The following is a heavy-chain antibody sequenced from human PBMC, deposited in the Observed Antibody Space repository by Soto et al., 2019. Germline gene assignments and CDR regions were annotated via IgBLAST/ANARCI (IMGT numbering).Heavy chain of an antibody. CDR1: GFSLSTNGVG. D-gene: IGHD5-18*01. J-gene: IGHJ4*02. CDR3: AHGGVDTVSATEY. Sequence: QITLKESGPTLLKPTQTLTLTCTFSGFSLSTNGVGVGWIRQPPGKALEWLALIYWDDDNRYSPSLRSRLTIAKDTSKSQVVLTMTHMGPVDTATYYCAHGGVDTVSATEYWGQGILVTVSS. V-gene: IGHV2-5*02. CDR2: IYWDDDN.